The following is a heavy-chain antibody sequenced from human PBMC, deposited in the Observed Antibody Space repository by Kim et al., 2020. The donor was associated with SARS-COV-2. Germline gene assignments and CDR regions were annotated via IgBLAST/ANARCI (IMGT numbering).Heavy chain of an antibody. CDR1: GFPFTSFA. CDR2: IGSGGDTT. CDR3: AKDRRYAYAE. Sequence: GGSLRLSCAASGFPFTSFALGWVRQAPGKGLEWVAAIGSGGDTTYYADSVGGRLTIASDTSERTLSLQTNSLRVEDTAIYYCAKDRRYAYAE. V-gene: IGHV3-23*01. D-gene: IGHD3-16*01. J-gene: IGHJ1*01.